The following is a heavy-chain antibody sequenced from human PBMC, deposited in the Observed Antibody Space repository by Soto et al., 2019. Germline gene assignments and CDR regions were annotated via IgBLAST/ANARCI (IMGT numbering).Heavy chain of an antibody. J-gene: IGHJ3*02. CDR1: GYTFTSYA. V-gene: IGHV1-3*01. Sequence: ASVKVSCKASGYTFTSYAMHWVRQAPGQRLEWMGWINAGNGNTKYSQKFQGGVTITRDTSASTAYMELSSLRSEDTAVYYCASIVRSSGWYGVIWGQGTMVTVSS. D-gene: IGHD6-19*01. CDR2: INAGNGNT. CDR3: ASIVRSSGWYGVI.